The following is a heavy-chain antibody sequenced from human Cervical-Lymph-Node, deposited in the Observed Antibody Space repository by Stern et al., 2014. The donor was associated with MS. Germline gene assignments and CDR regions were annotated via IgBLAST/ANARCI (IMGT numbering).Heavy chain of an antibody. V-gene: IGHV4-30-4*01. CDR2: IQYSGTT. J-gene: IGHJ4*02. CDR3: SRDADAYSLVFGY. Sequence: QVQLQESGPGLVKPSQTLSLTCAVSGGSISSGEYYWSWIRQSPGQGLEWIGYIQYSGTTNYNPSLKSRVSMSVDTSKNQFSLKLSSVTAADTAMYYCSRDADAYSLVFGYWGRGTLVTVSS. CDR1: GGSISSGEYY. D-gene: IGHD5-24*01.